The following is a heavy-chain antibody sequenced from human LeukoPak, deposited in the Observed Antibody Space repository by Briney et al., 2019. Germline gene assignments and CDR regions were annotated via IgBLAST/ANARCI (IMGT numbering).Heavy chain of an antibody. CDR3: AREEAGWCKTY. Sequence: GGSLRLSCAASGFTVSSNYMSWVRQAPGKGLEWVSVIYSGGSTYYADSVKGRFTISRDKSKNTLYLQMNSLRAEDTAVYYCAREEAGWCKTYWGQGTLVTVSS. CDR2: IYSGGST. V-gene: IGHV3-66*01. J-gene: IGHJ4*02. CDR1: GFTVSSNY. D-gene: IGHD2-8*02.